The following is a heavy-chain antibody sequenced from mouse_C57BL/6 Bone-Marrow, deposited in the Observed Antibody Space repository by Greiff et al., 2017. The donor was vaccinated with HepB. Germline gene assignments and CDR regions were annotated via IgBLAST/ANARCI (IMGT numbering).Heavy chain of an antibody. J-gene: IGHJ3*01. CDR1: GFTFSDYY. Sequence: EVQRVESEGGLVQPGSSMKLSCTASGFTFSDYYMAWVRQVPEKGLEWVANINYDGSSTYYLDSLKSRFISSRDNAKNLLYLQMSSLKSEDTATYYCARAYGSSSPWFAYWGQGTLVTVSA. CDR2: INYDGSST. CDR3: ARAYGSSSPWFAY. V-gene: IGHV5-16*01. D-gene: IGHD1-1*01.